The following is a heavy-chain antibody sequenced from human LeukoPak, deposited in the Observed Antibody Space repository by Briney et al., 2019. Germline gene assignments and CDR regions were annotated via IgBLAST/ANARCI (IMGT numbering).Heavy chain of an antibody. Sequence: ASVKVSCKASGYTFTGYYMHWVRQAPGQGREWMGWINPNSGRTIYAQKFQGRVTMTRDTSISTAYMELSRLRSDDTAVYYCARLGYSSGGDYWGQGALVTVSS. CDR2: INPNSGRT. CDR1: GYTFTGYY. J-gene: IGHJ4*02. D-gene: IGHD6-19*01. V-gene: IGHV1-2*02. CDR3: ARLGYSSGGDY.